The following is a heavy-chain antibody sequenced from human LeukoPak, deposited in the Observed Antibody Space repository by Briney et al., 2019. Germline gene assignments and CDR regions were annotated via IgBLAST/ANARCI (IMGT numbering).Heavy chain of an antibody. D-gene: IGHD1-26*01. J-gene: IGHJ4*02. Sequence: PSETLSLTCTVSGASISHYYWSWIRQTPERGLEWMGHVHTGGGSTYYPSLKTRLTMSIDTSRSQLSLTLTSVTAADTAVYFCARLGSYPAFWGRGALVTVSS. CDR2: VHTGGGS. V-gene: IGHV4-4*09. CDR3: ARLGSYPAF. CDR1: GASISHYY.